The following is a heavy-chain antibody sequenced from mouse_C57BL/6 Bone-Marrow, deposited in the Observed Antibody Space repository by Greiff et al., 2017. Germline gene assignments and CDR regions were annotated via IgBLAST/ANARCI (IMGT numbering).Heavy chain of an antibody. D-gene: IGHD2-4*01. Sequence: DVQLQESGGDLVKPGGSLKLSCAASGFTFSSYGMSWVRQTPDKRLEWVATISSGGSYTYYPDSVKGRFTISRDNAKNTLYLQMSSLKSEDTAMYYCARQGIYYDYDDTFDYWGQGTTLTVSS. CDR2: ISSGGSYT. CDR3: ARQGIYYDYDDTFDY. J-gene: IGHJ2*01. V-gene: IGHV5-6*01. CDR1: GFTFSSYG.